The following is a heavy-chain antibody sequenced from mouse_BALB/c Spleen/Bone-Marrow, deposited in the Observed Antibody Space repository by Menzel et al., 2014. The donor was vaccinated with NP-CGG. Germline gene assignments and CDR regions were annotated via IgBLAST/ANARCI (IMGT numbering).Heavy chain of an antibody. CDR2: ISTYYGDA. J-gene: IGHJ2*01. V-gene: IGHV1S137*01. CDR1: GYTSTDYA. Sequence: QVQLKESGAELVRPGVSVKISCKGSGYTSTDYAVHWVKQSHAKSLEWIGVISTYYGDATYNQKFKGKATMTVDKSSSTAYMELARLTSEDSAIYYCARDLDYWGQGTTLTVSS. CDR3: ARDLDY.